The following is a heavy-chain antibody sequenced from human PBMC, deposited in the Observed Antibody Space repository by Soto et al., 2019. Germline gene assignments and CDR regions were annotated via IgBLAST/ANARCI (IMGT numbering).Heavy chain of an antibody. D-gene: IGHD3-10*01. J-gene: IGHJ4*02. CDR3: ARDLGFGLSDY. Sequence: ASVKVSCKASGYTFTNYGISWVRQAPGQGLEWMGWMNAYNGNTNYAQKVQGRVTMTTDTSTNTAYMELKSLRSDDTAVYSCARDLGFGLSDYWGQGTLVTVSS. CDR1: GYTFTNYG. CDR2: MNAYNGNT. V-gene: IGHV1-18*01.